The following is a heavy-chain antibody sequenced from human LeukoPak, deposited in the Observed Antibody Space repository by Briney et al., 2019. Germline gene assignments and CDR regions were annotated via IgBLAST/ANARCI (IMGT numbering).Heavy chain of an antibody. D-gene: IGHD5-18*01. J-gene: IGHJ4*02. CDR1: GGSISSYY. V-gene: IGHV4-59*01. CDR2: IYYSGST. Sequence: SETLSLTCTVSGGSISSYYWSWIRQPPGKGLEWIGYIYYSGSTNYNPPLKSRVTISVDTSKNQFSLELSSVTAADTAVYYCAREDTAIGYWGQGTLVTVSS. CDR3: AREDTAIGY.